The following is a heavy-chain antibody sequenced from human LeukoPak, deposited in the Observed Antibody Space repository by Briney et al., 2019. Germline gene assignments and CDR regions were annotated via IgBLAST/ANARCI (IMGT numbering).Heavy chain of an antibody. V-gene: IGHV4-34*01. CDR2: INHSGST. CDR1: GGSFSGYY. CDR3: ARGLSGSYQIDY. J-gene: IGHJ4*02. Sequence: SETLSLTCAVYGGSFSGYYWSWIRQPPGKGLEWIGEINHSGSTNYNPSLKSRVTISVDTSKNQFPLKLSSVTAADTAVYYCARGLSGSYQIDYWGQGTLVTVSS. D-gene: IGHD1-26*01.